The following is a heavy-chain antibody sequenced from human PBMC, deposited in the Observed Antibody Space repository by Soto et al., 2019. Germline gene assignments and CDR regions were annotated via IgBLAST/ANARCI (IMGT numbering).Heavy chain of an antibody. CDR2: IQSGGST. CDR3: TRDDVRCNGGRCYGVPMDG. CDR1: GFSVSSKY. J-gene: IGHJ6*04. D-gene: IGHD2-15*01. Sequence: EVQLVESGGGLVQPGGSLRLSCAASGFSVSSKYMSWVRQAPGKGLEWVSLIQSGGSTYYAGSVKGRFTISRDNSENTLFLQMNSLRVEDTAVYYCTRDDVRCNGGRCYGVPMDGWGKGTTVTVSA. V-gene: IGHV3-66*01.